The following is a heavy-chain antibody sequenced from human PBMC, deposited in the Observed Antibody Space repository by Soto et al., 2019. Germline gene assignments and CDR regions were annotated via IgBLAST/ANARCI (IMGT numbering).Heavy chain of an antibody. J-gene: IGHJ6*02. Sequence: NPSETLSLTCTVSGGSISSYYWSWIRQPPGKGLEWIGYIYYSGSTNYNPSLKSRVTISVDTSKNQFSLKLSSVTAADTAVYYCARDLAAAGREDYYYGMDVWGQGTTVTVSS. D-gene: IGHD6-13*01. CDR2: IYYSGST. V-gene: IGHV4-59*01. CDR3: ARDLAAAGREDYYYGMDV. CDR1: GGSISSYY.